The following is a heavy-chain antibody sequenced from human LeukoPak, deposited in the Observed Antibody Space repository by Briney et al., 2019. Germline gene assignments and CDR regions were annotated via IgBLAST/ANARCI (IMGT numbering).Heavy chain of an antibody. J-gene: IGHJ6*03. D-gene: IGHD1-26*01. CDR1: GFTFSSYA. V-gene: IGHV3-30*04. CDR2: ISYDGSNK. Sequence: GGSLRLSCAASGFTFSSYAMHWVRQAPGKGVEWVAVISYDGSNKYYADSVKGRFTISRDNAKNSLYLQMNSLRAEDTALYYCARYEVVGATRTYYYYYYMDVWGKGTTVTVSS. CDR3: ARYEVVGATRTYYYYYYMDV.